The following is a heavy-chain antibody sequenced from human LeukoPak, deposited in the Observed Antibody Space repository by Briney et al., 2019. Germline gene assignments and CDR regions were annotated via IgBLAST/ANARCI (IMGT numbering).Heavy chain of an antibody. J-gene: IGHJ4*02. CDR2: ISGYNGNT. CDR3: ARDLRRGSRSWSASGGDY. D-gene: IGHD6-13*01. Sequence: GASVKVSCKTSGYTFTSYGISWVRQAPGQGLEWMGWISGYNGNTNYAQKFQGRVTMTTDTATSTVYMEVRSLRSDDTAVYYCARDLRRGSRSWSASGGDYWGQGTLVTVSS. CDR1: GYTFTSYG. V-gene: IGHV1-18*01.